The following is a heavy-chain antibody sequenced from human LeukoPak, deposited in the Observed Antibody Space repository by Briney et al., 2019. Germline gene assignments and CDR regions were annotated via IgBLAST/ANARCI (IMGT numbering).Heavy chain of an antibody. D-gene: IGHD3-22*01. CDR3: ARDAAAVVTPYYYGMDV. Sequence: PSETLSLTCTVSGGSISSGGYCWSWIRQHPGKGLEWIVYIYYSGTTYYNPSLKSRVTISVDTSKNQFSLKLSSVTAAATAVYYCARDAAAVVTPYYYGMDVWGQGTTVTVSS. J-gene: IGHJ6*02. CDR2: IYYSGTT. CDR1: GGSISSGGYC. V-gene: IGHV4-31*03.